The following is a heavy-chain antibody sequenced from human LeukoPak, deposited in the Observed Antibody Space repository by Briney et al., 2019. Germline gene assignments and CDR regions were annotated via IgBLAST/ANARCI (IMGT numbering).Heavy chain of an antibody. V-gene: IGHV4-31*03. J-gene: IGHJ4*02. D-gene: IGHD2-15*01. CDR2: IYYSGST. CDR3: ARTYCSGGSCYQPFDY. Sequence: SETLSLTCTVSGGSISSGGYYWSWIRQHPGKGLEWIGYIYYSGSTYYNPPLKSRVTISVDTSKNQFSLKLSSVTAADTAVYYCARTYCSGGSCYQPFDYWGQGTLVTVSS. CDR1: GGSISSGGYY.